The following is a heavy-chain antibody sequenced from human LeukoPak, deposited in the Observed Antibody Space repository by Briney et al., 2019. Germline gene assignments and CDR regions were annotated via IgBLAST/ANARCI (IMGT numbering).Heavy chain of an antibody. J-gene: IGHJ3*02. CDR3: ARGGRKLGDAFDI. D-gene: IGHD7-27*01. CDR1: GINLSSYW. V-gene: IGHV3-74*01. CDR2: IKSDGSST. Sequence: PGGSLRLSCEASGINLSSYWMHWVRPPPGMGVVWVSRIKSDGSSTRYEDSVKGRFTVSRDNAKNTLYMQMNSLRGEDTAVYYCARGGRKLGDAFDIWGQGTLVTVS.